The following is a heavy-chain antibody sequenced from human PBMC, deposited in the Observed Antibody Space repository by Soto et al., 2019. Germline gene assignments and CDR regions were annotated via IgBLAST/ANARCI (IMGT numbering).Heavy chain of an antibody. V-gene: IGHV4-39*01. CDR1: GDSISSGTFY. Sequence: SETLSLTCTVSGDSISSGTFYWGWVRQPPGTGLEWIGSIYYSGSTYYNPSLKSRVTISVDTSKNQFSLKLSSVTAADTAVYYCARHGLGDYSNYALDPWGQGTLVTVSS. J-gene: IGHJ5*02. D-gene: IGHD4-4*01. CDR2: IYYSGST. CDR3: ARHGLGDYSNYALDP.